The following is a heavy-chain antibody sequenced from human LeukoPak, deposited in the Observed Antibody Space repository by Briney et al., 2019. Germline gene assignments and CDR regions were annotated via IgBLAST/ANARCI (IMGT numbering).Heavy chain of an antibody. CDR3: ARDISIHERGWWFDP. Sequence: GASVKVCCKASGYRFTSHYMHWVRQAPGQGLEWMGLINPRGTSTIYAEKFQGRIIMTRDMSTTTDYMELSSLKSDDTAVYYCARDISIHERGWWFDPWGQGTLVTVSS. CDR2: INPRGTST. V-gene: IGHV1-46*01. J-gene: IGHJ5*02. CDR1: GYRFTSHY. D-gene: IGHD1-1*01.